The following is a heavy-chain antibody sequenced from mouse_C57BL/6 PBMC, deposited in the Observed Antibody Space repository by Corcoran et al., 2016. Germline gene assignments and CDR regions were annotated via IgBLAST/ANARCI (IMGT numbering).Heavy chain of an antibody. CDR2: INTYSGVP. CDR1: GYTFTTYG. V-gene: IGHV9-3*01. J-gene: IGHJ2*01. CDR3: ARSELGLFDY. D-gene: IGHD4-1*01. Sequence: QIQLVQSGPELTKPGETVKISCKASGYTFTTYGMSWVKQAPGKGLKWMGWINTYSGVPTYADDFKGRFAFSLETSASTAYLQINNLKNEDTATYFCARSELGLFDYWGQGTTLTVSS.